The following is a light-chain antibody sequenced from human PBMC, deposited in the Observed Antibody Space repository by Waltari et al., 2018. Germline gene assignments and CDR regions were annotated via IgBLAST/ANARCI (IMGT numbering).Light chain of an antibody. CDR1: QSASSSY. J-gene: IGKJ2*01. Sequence: DIVLTQSPATLSLSPGERATLSCRASQSASSSYFAWYQQKPGQAPRLLIYDASNRATGIPARFSGSGSGTDFTLTISSLEPEDFAVYYCQQRSNWPPRYTFGQGTKLGIK. CDR2: DAS. CDR3: QQRSNWPPRYT. V-gene: IGKV3-11*01.